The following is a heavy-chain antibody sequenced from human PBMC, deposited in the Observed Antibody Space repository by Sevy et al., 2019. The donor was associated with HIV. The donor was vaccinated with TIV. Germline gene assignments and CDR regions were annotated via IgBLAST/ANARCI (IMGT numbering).Heavy chain of an antibody. J-gene: IGHJ5*02. V-gene: IGHV1-46*01. Sequence: ASVKVSCKASGYTFTSYYMHWVRQAPGQGLEWMGIINPSGGSTSYAQKFQGRVTMTRDTSTSTVYMELSSLRSEDTAVYYCARDHMTTETENWFDPWGQGTLVTVSS. CDR2: INPSGGST. D-gene: IGHD4-4*01. CDR1: GYTFTSYY. CDR3: ARDHMTTETENWFDP.